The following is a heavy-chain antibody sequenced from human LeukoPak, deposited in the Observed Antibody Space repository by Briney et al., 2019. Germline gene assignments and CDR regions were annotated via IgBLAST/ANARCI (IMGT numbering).Heavy chain of an antibody. D-gene: IGHD5-18*01. CDR3: AKVSRSWIQLWSGIYYFDY. Sequence: PGGSLRLSCAASGFTFSTYGMSWVRQAPGKGLEWVSSISGRGGTTYYADSVKGRFTISRDNSKNTLYLQMNSLRAEDTALYYCAKVSRSWIQLWSGIYYFDYWGQGTLVTVSS. J-gene: IGHJ4*02. CDR1: GFTFSTYG. CDR2: ISGRGGTT. V-gene: IGHV3-23*01.